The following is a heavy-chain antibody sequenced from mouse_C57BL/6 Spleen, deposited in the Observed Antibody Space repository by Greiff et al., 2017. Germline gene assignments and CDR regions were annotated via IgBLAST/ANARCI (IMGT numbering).Heavy chain of an antibody. CDR3: AVGSSYEGYYFDY. CDR1: GYTFTSYW. Sequence: VQLQQPGAELVKPGASVKVSCKASGYTFTSYWMHWVKQRPGQGLEWIGRIHPSDSDTNYNQKFKGKATLTVDKSSSTAYMQLSSLTSEDSAVYYCAVGSSYEGYYFDYWGQGTTLTVSS. CDR2: IHPSDSDT. V-gene: IGHV1-74*01. J-gene: IGHJ2*01. D-gene: IGHD1-1*01.